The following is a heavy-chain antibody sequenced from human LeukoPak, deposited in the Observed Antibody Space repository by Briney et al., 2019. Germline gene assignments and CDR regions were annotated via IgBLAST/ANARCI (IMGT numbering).Heavy chain of an antibody. CDR2: ISGSSTYT. J-gene: IGHJ4*02. Sequence: PGGSLRLSCVASGFSFGDYYMHWIRQAPGKGLEWVSYISGSSTYTNYADSVKGRFTISRDNSKNTLYLQMNSLRAEDTAVYYCAKDSQHYYGSGSCYKNGPYFDYWGQGTLVTVSS. CDR1: GFSFGDYY. V-gene: IGHV3-11*06. CDR3: AKDSQHYYGSGSCYKNGPYFDY. D-gene: IGHD3-10*01.